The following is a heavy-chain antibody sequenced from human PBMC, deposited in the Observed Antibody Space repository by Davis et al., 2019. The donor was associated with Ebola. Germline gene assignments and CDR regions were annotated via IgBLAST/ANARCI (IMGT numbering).Heavy chain of an antibody. D-gene: IGHD4-11*01. CDR2: ISSSSSYI. J-gene: IGHJ4*02. CDR1: GFTFSSYS. Sequence: GESLKISCAASGFTFSSYSMNWVRQAPGKGLEWVSSISSSSSYIYYADSVKGRFTISRDNAKNSLYLQMNSLRAEDTAVYYCARDFGGLQYDYWGQGTLVTVSS. CDR3: ARDFGGLQYDY. V-gene: IGHV3-21*01.